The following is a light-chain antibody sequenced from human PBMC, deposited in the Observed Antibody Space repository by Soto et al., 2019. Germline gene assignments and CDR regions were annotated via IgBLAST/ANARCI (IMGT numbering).Light chain of an antibody. V-gene: IGKV3-11*02. Sequence: EIVLTQSPATLSLSPGERATLSCRASQSVSTNFAWYQQKPGQAPRVLIYDASIRTTGIPARFSGSGSGRAFSLPISSLEHEDVAVYYCQQRSTWPLTFGHGTKVDIK. CDR1: QSVSTN. J-gene: IGKJ3*01. CDR3: QQRSTWPLT. CDR2: DAS.